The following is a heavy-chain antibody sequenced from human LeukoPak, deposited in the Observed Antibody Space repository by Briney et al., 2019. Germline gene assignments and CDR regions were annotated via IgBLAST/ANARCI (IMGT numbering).Heavy chain of an antibody. CDR1: EFSVGSNY. CDR3: ASTGPRVATIGWAAASPFNY. CDR2: IYSGGST. Sequence: GGSLRLSCAASEFSVGSNYMTWVRQAPGKGLEWVSLIYSGGSTYYADSVKGRFTISRDNSKNTLYLQMNSLRAEDTAVYYCASTGPRVATIGWAAASPFNYWGQGTLVTVSS. J-gene: IGHJ4*02. V-gene: IGHV3-66*01. D-gene: IGHD5-12*01.